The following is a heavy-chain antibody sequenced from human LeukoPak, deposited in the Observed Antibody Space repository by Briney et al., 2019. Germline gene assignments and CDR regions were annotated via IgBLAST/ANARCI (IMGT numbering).Heavy chain of an antibody. J-gene: IGHJ6*02. D-gene: IGHD6-19*01. Sequence: PGGSLRLSCAASGFTFGDYYMDWVRQAPGKGLEWVGRNRNKANSYSTAYAASVRGRFTISRDDSNNSVYLQMNSLKTEDTAVYYCTRARLGYGMDVWGQGTTVTVSS. CDR3: TRARLGYGMDV. CDR2: NRNKANSYST. V-gene: IGHV3-72*01. CDR1: GFTFGDYY.